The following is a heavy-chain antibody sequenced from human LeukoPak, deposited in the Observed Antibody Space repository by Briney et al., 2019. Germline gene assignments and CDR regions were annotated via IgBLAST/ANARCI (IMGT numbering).Heavy chain of an antibody. CDR3: AKDLTEVPRITMIVVVIEGGYMDV. V-gene: IGHV3-30*02. D-gene: IGHD3-22*01. CDR1: GFTFSSYG. CDR2: IRSVVSNT. Sequence: GGSLRLSCAAYGFTFSSYGMRWVRQAPGKGLEWVASIRSVVSNTNYADSVKGRFNSSRNNSKNSLYLKMSSLRAEDTAVYYCAKDLTEVPRITMIVVVIEGGYMDVWGKGTTVTVSS. J-gene: IGHJ6*03.